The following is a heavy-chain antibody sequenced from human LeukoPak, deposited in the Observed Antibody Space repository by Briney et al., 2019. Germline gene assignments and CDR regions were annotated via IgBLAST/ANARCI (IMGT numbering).Heavy chain of an antibody. V-gene: IGHV3-23*01. CDR2: ISGGGGST. CDR1: GFTISSNY. D-gene: IGHD3-9*01. J-gene: IGHJ4*02. Sequence: GGSLRLSCAASGFTISSNYMSWVRQAPGKGLEWVSSISGGGGSTYYADSVKGRFTISRDNSKNTLYLQMNSLRAEDTAVYYCAKGAYYDILTGYYKRNYFDYWGQGAPVTVSS. CDR3: AKGAYYDILTGYYKRNYFDY.